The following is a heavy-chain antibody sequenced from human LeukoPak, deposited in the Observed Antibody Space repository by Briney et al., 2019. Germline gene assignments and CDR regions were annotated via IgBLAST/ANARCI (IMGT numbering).Heavy chain of an antibody. Sequence: GGSLRLSCAVSGFSVSGYWMTWVRQAPGKGLEWVANIKQDGSEKNYVDSVKGRFTISRDNAENSLFLQMNSLRVEDTAVCHCAREWQGGIAAAGTRIEGDYWGQGTLVAVSS. V-gene: IGHV3-7*01. CDR1: GFSVSGYW. J-gene: IGHJ4*02. D-gene: IGHD6-13*01. CDR3: AREWQGGIAAAGTRIEGDY. CDR2: IKQDGSEK.